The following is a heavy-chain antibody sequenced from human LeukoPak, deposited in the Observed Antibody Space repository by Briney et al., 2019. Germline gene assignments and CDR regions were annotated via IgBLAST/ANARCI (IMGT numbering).Heavy chain of an antibody. CDR2: ISYDGANK. D-gene: IGHD6-19*01. Sequence: GGSLRLSCAASGFTFSTYGMHWVRQAPGKGLEWVAIISYDGANKYYADSVKGRFTISRDNSKNTLYLQMNSLRAEDTAVYFCAKTASSGWYGALAYFDYWGQGTLVTVSS. CDR3: AKTASSGWYGALAYFDY. CDR1: GFTFSTYG. J-gene: IGHJ4*02. V-gene: IGHV3-30*18.